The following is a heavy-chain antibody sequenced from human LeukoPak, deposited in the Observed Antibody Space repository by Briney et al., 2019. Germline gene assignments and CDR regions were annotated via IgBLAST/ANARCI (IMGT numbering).Heavy chain of an antibody. CDR2: ITPFNGNT. J-gene: IGHJ3*02. CDR1: GYTFTYRY. D-gene: IGHD3-3*01. V-gene: IGHV1-45*02. Sequence: ASVRVSCKASGYTFTYRYLHWVRQAPGQALEWMGWITPFNGNTNYAQKFQDRVTITRDRSMSTAYMELSSLRSEDTAMYYCARSSVTTLDAFDIWGQGTMVTVSS. CDR3: ARSSVTTLDAFDI.